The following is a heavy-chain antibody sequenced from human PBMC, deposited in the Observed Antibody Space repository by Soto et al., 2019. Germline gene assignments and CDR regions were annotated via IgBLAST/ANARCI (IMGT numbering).Heavy chain of an antibody. V-gene: IGHV1-2*06. Sequence: QVQLVQSAAEVKNPGASVKVSCKASGYTFTGYFIHWLRQAPGQGLEWMGRMNPNSGATNYAPKFQGRVSMTRDTSIMTAYMELTSLRSDDTAVYYCANLTPTPDWFDPWGQGTLVTVSS. J-gene: IGHJ5*02. CDR2: MNPNSGAT. D-gene: IGHD2-15*01. CDR3: ANLTPTPDWFDP. CDR1: GYTFTGYF.